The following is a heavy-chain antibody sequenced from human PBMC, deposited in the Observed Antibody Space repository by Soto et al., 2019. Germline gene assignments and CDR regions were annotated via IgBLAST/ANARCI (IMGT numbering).Heavy chain of an antibody. CDR2: IIPIFGTA. CDR3: ASWRSCSGGSCYSSYYYYGMDV. CDR1: GGTFSSYA. Sequence: SVKVSCKASGGTFSSYAISWVRQAPGQGLEWMGGIIPIFGTANYAQKFQGRVTITADESTSTAYMELSSLRSEDTAVYYCASWRSCSGGSCYSSYYYYGMDVWGQGTTVTVSS. V-gene: IGHV1-69*13. J-gene: IGHJ6*02. D-gene: IGHD2-15*01.